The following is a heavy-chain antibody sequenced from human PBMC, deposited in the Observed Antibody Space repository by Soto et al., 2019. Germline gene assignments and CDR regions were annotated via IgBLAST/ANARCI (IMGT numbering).Heavy chain of an antibody. D-gene: IGHD3-10*01. J-gene: IGHJ4*02. V-gene: IGHV1-8*01. CDR2: MKPNSGNT. CDR1: GYTFTSYD. CDR3: ARXXVDYLDY. Sequence: QVQLVQSGAEVKKPGASVKVSCKASGYTFTSYDINXXRXXXXQGLEWMGWMKPNSGNTGFAQKFQGRVTMTRNTXIXTXYXXXXXXXXXXTAVYYCARXXVDYLDYWGQGTLVTVSS.